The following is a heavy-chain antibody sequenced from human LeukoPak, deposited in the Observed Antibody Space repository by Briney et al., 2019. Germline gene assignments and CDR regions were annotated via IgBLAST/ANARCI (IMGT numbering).Heavy chain of an antibody. CDR3: AREGSRREMATIKSIGLDY. CDR1: GFTFSTYR. J-gene: IGHJ4*01. Sequence: PGGSLTLSCAASGFTFSTYRMHWVRQAPGKGLVWVSRINSDGSYTNYADGVKGRFTTSRDNAKDTLYLDMNSLRAEDTAVYYCAREGSRREMATIKSIGLDYWGHGILVSVSS. V-gene: IGHV3-74*01. CDR2: INSDGSYT. D-gene: IGHD5-24*01.